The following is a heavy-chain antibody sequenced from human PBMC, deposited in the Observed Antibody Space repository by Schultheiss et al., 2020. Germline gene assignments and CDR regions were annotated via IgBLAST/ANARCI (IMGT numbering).Heavy chain of an antibody. V-gene: IGHV4-31*03. CDR3: ARVLYYYDSSGYPHWFDP. D-gene: IGHD3-22*01. CDR2: IYYSGST. J-gene: IGHJ5*02. Sequence: SETLSLTCTVSGGSISSGDYYWSWIRQHPGKGLEWIGYIYYSGSTYYNPSLKSRVTISVDTSKNQFSLKLSSVTAADTAVYYCARVLYYYDSSGYPHWFDPWGQGTLVTVSS. CDR1: GGSISSGDYY.